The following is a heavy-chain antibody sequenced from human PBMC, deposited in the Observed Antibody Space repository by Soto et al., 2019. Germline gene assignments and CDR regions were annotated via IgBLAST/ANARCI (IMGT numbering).Heavy chain of an antibody. Sequence: QVQLVQSGAEVKKPGPPVKVSSKAPGYTFTSYDINWVRLATGQGLEWMGWMNPNSGNTAYAQKFQGRVTMTRNTSISTAYMELSSLRSEDTAVYYCARLKQDYAVAWGQGTLVTVSS. J-gene: IGHJ5*02. CDR1: GYTFTSYD. D-gene: IGHD3-16*01. CDR2: MNPNSGNT. V-gene: IGHV1-8*01. CDR3: ARLKQDYAVA.